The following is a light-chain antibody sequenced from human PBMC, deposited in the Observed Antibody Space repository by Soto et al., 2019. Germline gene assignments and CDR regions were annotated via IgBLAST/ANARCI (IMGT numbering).Light chain of an antibody. CDR1: HSVSSN. V-gene: IGKV3-15*01. CDR2: GAS. J-gene: IGKJ2*01. CDR3: QQYNNRPRT. Sequence: EIVMTQSPATLSVSPGERATLSCRASHSVSSNFAWYQQKPGQAPRLLIYGASTRATGIPARFSGSGSGTEFTLTISSLQSEDFAFYYCQQYNNRPRTFGQGTKLEIK.